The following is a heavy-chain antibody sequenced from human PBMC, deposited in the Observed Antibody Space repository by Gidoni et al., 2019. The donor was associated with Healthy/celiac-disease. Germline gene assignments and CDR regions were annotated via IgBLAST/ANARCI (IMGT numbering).Heavy chain of an antibody. Sequence: EVQLVESGGGLVQPGGSRRLSCAAYGFTFSSYRMNWVRQAPGKGLGWVSYICSSSSTIYYADSVKGRFTISRDNAKNSLYLQMNSLRDEDTAVYYCAREAPIPMDVWGQGTTVTVSS. CDR1: GFTFSSYR. CDR2: ICSSSSTI. J-gene: IGHJ6*02. CDR3: AREAPIPMDV. V-gene: IGHV3-48*02. D-gene: IGHD2-21*01.